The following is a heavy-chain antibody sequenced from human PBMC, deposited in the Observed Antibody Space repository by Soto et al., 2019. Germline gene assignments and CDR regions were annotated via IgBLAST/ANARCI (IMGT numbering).Heavy chain of an antibody. Sequence: QVHLVQSGAEVKMPGASVTVSCKASGYTLTSYGVHWVRQAPGDRLEWMGWINGGNGDTILSQKFQGRVTITRATSAKTAYMELCILTSEDTAVYYCARGLSLVRAGETSVNVVEYWGQGPVVTVSS. CDR3: ARGLSLVRAGETSVNVVEY. CDR1: GYTLTSYG. V-gene: IGHV1-3*01. CDR2: INGGNGDT. D-gene: IGHD1-1*01. J-gene: IGHJ4*02.